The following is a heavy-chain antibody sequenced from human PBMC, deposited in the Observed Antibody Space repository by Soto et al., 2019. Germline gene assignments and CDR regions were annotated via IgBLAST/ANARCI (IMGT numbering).Heavy chain of an antibody. J-gene: IGHJ3*02. CDR3: ARRLDPYYYDSSGYEDAFDI. CDR2: IIPIFGTA. V-gene: IGHV1-69*13. Sequence: ASAKVSCKASGGTFSSYAISWVRQAPGQGLEWMGGIIPIFGTANYAQKFQGRVTITADESTSTAYMELSSLRSEDTAVYYCARRLDPYYYDSSGYEDAFDIWGQGTMVTVSS. D-gene: IGHD3-22*01. CDR1: GGTFSSYA.